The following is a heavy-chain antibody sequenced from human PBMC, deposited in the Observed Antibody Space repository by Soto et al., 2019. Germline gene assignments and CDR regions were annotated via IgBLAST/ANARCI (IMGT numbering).Heavy chain of an antibody. D-gene: IGHD3-10*01. CDR1: GFTVSSNY. CDR2: IYSGGST. V-gene: IGHV3-66*01. J-gene: IGHJ4*02. Sequence: GGSLRLSCAASGFTVSSNYMSWVRQAPGKGLEWVSVIYSGGSTYYADSVKGRFTISRDNSKNTLYLQMDSLRTEDTAVYYCARGYYGSEIDYWGQGTLVIVSS. CDR3: ARGYYGSEIDY.